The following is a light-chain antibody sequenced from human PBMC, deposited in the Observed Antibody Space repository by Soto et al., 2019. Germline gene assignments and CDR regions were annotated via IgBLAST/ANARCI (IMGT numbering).Light chain of an antibody. V-gene: IGKV3-20*01. Sequence: EIVLTQSPGTLSLSPGETAILDCRASQSVSSTYLAWYQQKPGQAPRLLIYGAASRATGIPDRFSVSGSGIDFTVTNINVEPEDFAEYYCQQYGGSPRYTFGQRNKLEIK. CDR1: QSVSSTY. CDR3: QQYGGSPRYT. J-gene: IGKJ2*01. CDR2: GAA.